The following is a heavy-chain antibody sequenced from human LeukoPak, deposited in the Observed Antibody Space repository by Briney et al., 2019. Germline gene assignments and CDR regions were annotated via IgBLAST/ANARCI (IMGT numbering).Heavy chain of an antibody. CDR1: GFTFSSYW. D-gene: IGHD3-3*01. Sequence: GGSLRLSCAASGFTFSSYWMSWVRQAPGKGLERVANIKQDGSEKYYVDSVKGRFTISRDNAKNSLYLQMNSLRAEDTAVYYCARDLWSGYYDYWGQGTLVTVSS. J-gene: IGHJ4*02. V-gene: IGHV3-7*01. CDR3: ARDLWSGYYDY. CDR2: IKQDGSEK.